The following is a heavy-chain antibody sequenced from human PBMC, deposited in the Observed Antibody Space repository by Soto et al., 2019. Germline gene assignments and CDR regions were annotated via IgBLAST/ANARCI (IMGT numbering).Heavy chain of an antibody. CDR3: GREFSACSLAYGLDY. Sequence: PGGSLRLSCVGSGFTFSTYSINWVRQAPGKGLEWVSSISSRSDIYYADSVEGGFTISRDNAKNSVSLQMNSLRAEDTAAYYCGREFSACSLAYGLDYWGQGTQVTVYS. J-gene: IGHJ4*03. CDR2: ISSRSDI. D-gene: IGHD4-17*01. V-gene: IGHV3-21*01. CDR1: GFTFSTYS.